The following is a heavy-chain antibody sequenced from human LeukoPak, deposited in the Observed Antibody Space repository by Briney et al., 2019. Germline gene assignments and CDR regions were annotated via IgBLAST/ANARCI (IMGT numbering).Heavy chain of an antibody. D-gene: IGHD2-2*01. J-gene: IGHJ4*02. CDR3: AREAPAHDF. Sequence: PGGSLRLPCTTSGFTFSRYWMSWVRQAPGKGPEWVANIKEDGTEKYYVDSVKGRFTISRDNVKNSLYLQMNNLRDDDTAVYYCAREAPAHDFWGQGTLVTVSS. CDR1: GFTFSRYW. V-gene: IGHV3-7*01. CDR2: IKEDGTEK.